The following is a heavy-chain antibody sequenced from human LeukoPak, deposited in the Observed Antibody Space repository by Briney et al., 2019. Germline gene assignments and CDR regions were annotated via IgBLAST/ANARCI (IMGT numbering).Heavy chain of an antibody. J-gene: IGHJ4*02. V-gene: IGHV5-51*01. CDR2: IYPGDSDT. CDR1: GYSFSSYW. CDR3: ARRSGGSYKKAMGN. D-gene: IGHD1-26*01. Sequence: PGESLKISCKGSGYSFSSYWIGWVRQMPGKGLECMGIIYPGDSDTRYSPSFQGQVTISADTSINTAYLQWNSLKASDTAIYYCARRSGGSYKKAMGNWGQGTLVTVSS.